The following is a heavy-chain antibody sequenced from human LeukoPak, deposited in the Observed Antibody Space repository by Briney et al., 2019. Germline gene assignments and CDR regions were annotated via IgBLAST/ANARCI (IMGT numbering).Heavy chain of an antibody. J-gene: IGHJ4*02. CDR3: ARYFGTTGTPNY. V-gene: IGHV4-39*01. CDR1: GGSISSSSYY. CDR2: IYYSGST. D-gene: IGHD1-1*01. Sequence: PSETLSLTCIVSGGSISSSSYYWGWIRQPPGKGLEWIGSIYYSGSTYYNPSLKSRVTISVDTSKNHFSLKLSSVTAADTAVYYCARYFGTTGTPNYWGQGTLVTVSS.